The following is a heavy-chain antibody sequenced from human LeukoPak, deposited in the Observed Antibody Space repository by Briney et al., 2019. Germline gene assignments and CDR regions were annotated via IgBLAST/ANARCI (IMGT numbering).Heavy chain of an antibody. CDR2: IRYDGNNK. V-gene: IGHV3-30*02. CDR1: GFSFSSFG. Sequence: GGSLRLSCAASGFSFSSFGLHWVRQAPGKGLEWVAFIRYDGNNKYFADSVKGRFTTSRDNSKNTVYLQMNSLRPEDTAVYHCANDTGDYYDTSGNYYAGWFDPWGQGTLVTVSS. D-gene: IGHD3-22*01. J-gene: IGHJ5*02. CDR3: ANDTGDYYDTSGNYYAGWFDP.